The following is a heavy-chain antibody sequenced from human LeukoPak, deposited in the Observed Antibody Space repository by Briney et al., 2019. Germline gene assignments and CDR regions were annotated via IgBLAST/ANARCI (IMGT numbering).Heavy chain of an antibody. Sequence: QPRGSLRLSCAASGFTFSTYDMHWVRHVSGKGLEWVSSIGTIGDTFYPGSVKGRFTISRENAKNSLYLQMNGLRAGDTAVYYCARATVIGNAPVPGYMDVWGKGTTVTVSS. D-gene: IGHD2-21*01. V-gene: IGHV3-13*01. J-gene: IGHJ6*03. CDR2: IGTIGDT. CDR3: ARATVIGNAPVPGYMDV. CDR1: GFTFSTYD.